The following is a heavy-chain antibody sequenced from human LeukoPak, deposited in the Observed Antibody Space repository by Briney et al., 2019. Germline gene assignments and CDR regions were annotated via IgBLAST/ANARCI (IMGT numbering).Heavy chain of an antibody. D-gene: IGHD2-2*01. CDR1: GYTFTGYY. V-gene: IGHV1-2*02. CDR2: INPNSGGT. Sequence: ASVKVSCKASGYTFTGYYMHWVRQAPGQGLEWMGWINPNSGGTNYAQKFQGRVTMTRDTSISTAYMELSRLRSDDTAVYYCASAAVVVPAAMLSGSSPWGQGTLVTVSS. J-gene: IGHJ5*02. CDR3: ASAAVVVPAAMLSGSSP.